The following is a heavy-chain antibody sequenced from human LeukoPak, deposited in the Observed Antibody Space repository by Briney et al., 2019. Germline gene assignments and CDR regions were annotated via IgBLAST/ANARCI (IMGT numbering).Heavy chain of an antibody. CDR3: ARSFWSGYYGFDY. J-gene: IGHJ4*02. CDR2: INPNSGRT. D-gene: IGHD3-3*01. V-gene: IGHV1-2*02. CDR1: GYTFTGYY. Sequence: ASVKVSCKASGYTFTGYYMHWVRQAPGQGLEWMGWINPNSGRTNYAQKFQGRVTMTRDTSISTAYMELSRLRSDDTAVYYCARSFWSGYYGFDYWGQGTLVTVSS.